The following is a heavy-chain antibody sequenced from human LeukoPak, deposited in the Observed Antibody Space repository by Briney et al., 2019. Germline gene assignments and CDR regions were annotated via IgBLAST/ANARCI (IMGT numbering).Heavy chain of an antibody. J-gene: IGHJ4*02. D-gene: IGHD6-13*01. CDR3: AKVAAAGTEAFDY. CDR1: GFTFSSYA. CDR2: ISYDGSNK. V-gene: IGHV3-30-3*01. Sequence: PGRSLRPSCAASGFTFSSYAMHWVRQAPGKGLEWVAVISYDGSNKYYADSVKGRFTISRDNSKNTLYLQMNSLRAEDTAVYYCAKVAAAGTEAFDYWGQGTLVTVSS.